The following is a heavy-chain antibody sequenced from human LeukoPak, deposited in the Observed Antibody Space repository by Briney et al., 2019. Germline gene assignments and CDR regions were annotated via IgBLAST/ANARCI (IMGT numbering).Heavy chain of an antibody. CDR3: AKDHDYGDYGVPGYFDY. Sequence: GGSLRLSCAASGFTFSSYGMHWVRQAPGKGLEWVAVISYDGSNKYYADSVKGRFTISRDNSKNTLYLQMNSLRAEDTAVYYCAKDHDYGDYGVPGYFDYWGQGTLVTVSS. V-gene: IGHV3-30*18. CDR1: GFTFSSYG. D-gene: IGHD4-17*01. J-gene: IGHJ4*02. CDR2: ISYDGSNK.